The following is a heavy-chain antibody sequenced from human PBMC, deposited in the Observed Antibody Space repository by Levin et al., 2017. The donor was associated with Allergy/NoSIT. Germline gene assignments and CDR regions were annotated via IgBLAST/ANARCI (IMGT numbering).Heavy chain of an antibody. Sequence: GESLKISCATSGFIFNTYGIHWVRQAPGQGLEWVAYISHDGSNKFYADSVRGRFTISRDNSKNALYLQMSGLRAEDTAVYYCTKDRYCDSASWPVDYWGQGTLVTVSS. CDR1: GFIFNTYG. CDR3: TKDRYCDSASWPVDY. J-gene: IGHJ4*02. D-gene: IGHD2/OR15-2a*01. V-gene: IGHV3-30*18. CDR2: ISHDGSNK.